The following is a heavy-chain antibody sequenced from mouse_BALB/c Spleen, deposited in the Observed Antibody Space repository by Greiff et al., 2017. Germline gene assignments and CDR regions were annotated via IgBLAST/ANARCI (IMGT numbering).Heavy chain of an antibody. CDR1: GYTFTNYW. J-gene: IGHJ4*01. Sequence: QVQLQQSGAELVRPGTSVKISCKASGYTFTNYWLGWVKQRPGHGLEWIGDIYPGGGYTNYNEKFKGKATLTADTSSSTAYMQLSSLTSEDSAVYFCAREDYGNYSAMDYWGQGTSVTVSS. D-gene: IGHD2-1*01. CDR2: IYPGGGYT. V-gene: IGHV1-63*02. CDR3: AREDYGNYSAMDY.